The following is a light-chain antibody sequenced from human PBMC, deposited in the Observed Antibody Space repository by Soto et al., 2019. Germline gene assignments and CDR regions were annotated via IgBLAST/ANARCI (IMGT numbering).Light chain of an antibody. Sequence: GDRVTITCRASQNIRNWLAWYQQKPGKAPKLLIYDVSSLESGVPSRFSGSGSGTEFTLTISSLQPDDFATYYCQQYNSYSGTFGQGTKVDI. CDR2: DVS. CDR3: QQYNSYSGT. V-gene: IGKV1-5*01. CDR1: QNIRNW. J-gene: IGKJ1*01.